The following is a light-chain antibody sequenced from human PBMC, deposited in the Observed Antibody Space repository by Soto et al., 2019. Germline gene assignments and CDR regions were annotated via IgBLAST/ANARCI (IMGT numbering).Light chain of an antibody. CDR2: DAS. V-gene: IGKV1-5*01. Sequence: DIQMTQSPSTLSASEGDRVTITCRASQSISSWLAWCQQKPGKAPKLLIYDASSLESGVPSRFSGSGSGTEFTLTISSLQPDDFATYYRQQYNSYPWTFGQGTKVEIK. CDR3: QQYNSYPWT. CDR1: QSISSW. J-gene: IGKJ1*01.